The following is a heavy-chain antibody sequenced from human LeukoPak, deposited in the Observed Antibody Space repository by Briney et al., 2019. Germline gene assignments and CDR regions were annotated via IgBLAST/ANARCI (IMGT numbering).Heavy chain of an antibody. CDR3: ARVAIDSSSWYGLYYYYYMDV. Sequence: ASLKVSCKASGYTFIGYYMHWVRQAPGQGLEWMGWINPNSDGTNYAQKFQGRVTMTKDTSISTAYMELNRLRSDDTALYYCARVAIDSSSWYGLYYYYYMDVWGKGTTVTVSS. J-gene: IGHJ6*03. CDR1: GYTFIGYY. D-gene: IGHD6-13*01. CDR2: INPNSDGT. V-gene: IGHV1-2*02.